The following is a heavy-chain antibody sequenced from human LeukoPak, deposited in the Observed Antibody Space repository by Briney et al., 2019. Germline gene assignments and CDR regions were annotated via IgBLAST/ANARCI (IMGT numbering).Heavy chain of an antibody. Sequence: GASVKVSCKASGYTFTGYYMHWVRQAPGQGLEWMGWISAYNGNTNYAQKLQGRVTMTTDTSTSTAYMELRSLRSDDTAVYYCARGASPRVFDYWGQGTLVTVSS. CDR2: ISAYNGNT. CDR3: ARGASPRVFDY. D-gene: IGHD2-2*01. J-gene: IGHJ4*02. CDR1: GYTFTGYY. V-gene: IGHV1-18*04.